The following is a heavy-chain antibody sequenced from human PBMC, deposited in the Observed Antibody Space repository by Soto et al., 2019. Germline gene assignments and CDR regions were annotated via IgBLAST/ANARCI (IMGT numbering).Heavy chain of an antibody. CDR3: ARSPGYSGHNLDY. CDR2: ISGSGETT. V-gene: IGHV3-23*01. J-gene: IGHJ4*02. Sequence: EVHLLESGGGLVQPGGSLRLSCAASGFTFSMNALSWVRQAPGKGLEWVSAISGSGETTYYADSVKGRFTISRDNSKNTLYLQMNSLRAEDTALYYCARSPGYSGHNLDYWGQGTLVTVSS. D-gene: IGHD5-12*01. CDR1: GFTFSMNA.